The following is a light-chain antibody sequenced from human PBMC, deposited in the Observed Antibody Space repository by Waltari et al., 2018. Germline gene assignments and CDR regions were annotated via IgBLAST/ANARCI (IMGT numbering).Light chain of an antibody. Sequence: DVVMTQSPLSLPVTLGQPASISCRSSQSLVHSDGTTFLNWFLQRPGQSPRRLIYKVSEQGAGGPDGLSGSGSGTDCALKISGVEAEDVWIDYCKQGTHWPPITFGQGTRLEIK. CDR3: KQGTHWPPIT. V-gene: IGKV2-30*02. CDR1: QSLVHSDGTTF. J-gene: IGKJ5*01. CDR2: KVS.